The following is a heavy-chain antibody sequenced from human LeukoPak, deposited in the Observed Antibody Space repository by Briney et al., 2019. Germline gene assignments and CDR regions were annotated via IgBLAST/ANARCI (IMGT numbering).Heavy chain of an antibody. V-gene: IGHV4-39*01. CDR2: IYYTGST. CDR3: ARHKKFSGWYRYYYYYMDV. D-gene: IGHD6-19*01. Sequence: SETLSLTCTVSGGSISGSNYYWGWIRQSPGKGLEWVGSIYYTGSTYYNPSLKSRVTISVDTSRNQFSLKLSSVTAADTAVYYCARHKKFSGWYRYYYYYMDVWGKGTTVTISS. J-gene: IGHJ6*03. CDR1: GGSISGSNYY.